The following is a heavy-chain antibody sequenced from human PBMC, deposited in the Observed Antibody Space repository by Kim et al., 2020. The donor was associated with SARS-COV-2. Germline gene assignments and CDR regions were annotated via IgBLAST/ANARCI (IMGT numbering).Heavy chain of an antibody. CDR3: AKARVTMVRGVISSWLGRRIVKNGRGGMDV. CDR2: ISYDGSNK. Sequence: GGSLRLSCAASGFTFSSYGMHWVRQAPGKGLEWVAVISYDGSNKYYADSVKGRFTISRDNSKNTLYLQMNSLRAEDTAVYYCAKARVTMVRGVISSWLGRRIVKNGRGGMDVWGQGTTVTVSS. J-gene: IGHJ6*02. V-gene: IGHV3-30*18. CDR1: GFTFSSYG. D-gene: IGHD3-10*01.